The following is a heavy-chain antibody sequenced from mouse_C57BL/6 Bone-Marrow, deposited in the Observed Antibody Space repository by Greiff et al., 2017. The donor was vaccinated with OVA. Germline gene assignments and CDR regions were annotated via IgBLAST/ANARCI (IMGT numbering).Heavy chain of an antibody. Sequence: VQLQQPGAELVRPGSSVKLSFKASGYTFTSYWMDWVKQRPGQGLEWIGNIYPSDSETHYNQKFKDKATLTVDKSSSTAYMQLSSLTSEDSAVYYCAREGGTKYFDYWGQGTTLTVSS. D-gene: IGHD2-14*01. CDR3: AREGGTKYFDY. CDR1: GYTFTSYW. CDR2: IYPSDSET. J-gene: IGHJ2*01. V-gene: IGHV1-61*01.